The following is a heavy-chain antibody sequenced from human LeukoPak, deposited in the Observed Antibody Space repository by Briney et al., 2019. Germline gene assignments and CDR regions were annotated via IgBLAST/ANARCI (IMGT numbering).Heavy chain of an antibody. CDR3: ARDSWGRIDY. D-gene: IGHD3-16*01. V-gene: IGHV4-59*01. J-gene: IGHJ4*02. Sequence: SETLSLTCTVSGGSISSYYWSWIRQLPGKGLEWIGYIYYSGSTNYNPSLKSRVTISVDTSKNQFSLKLSSVTAADTAVYYCARDSWGRIDYWGQGTLVTVSS. CDR2: IYYSGST. CDR1: GGSISSYY.